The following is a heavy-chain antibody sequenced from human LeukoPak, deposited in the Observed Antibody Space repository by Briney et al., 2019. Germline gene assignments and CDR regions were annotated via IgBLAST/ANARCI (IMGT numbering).Heavy chain of an antibody. V-gene: IGHV3-21*01. J-gene: IGHJ4*02. Sequence: GGSLRLSCAASGFTFSSYSMNWGPESPGGGVEWVSSISSSSGYIYYADSVKGRFTISRDNSKNTLYLQMNSLRAEDTAVYYCARDQRGFSYSKYYFDYWGQGTLVTVSS. CDR1: GFTFSSYS. CDR2: ISSSSGYI. D-gene: IGHD5-18*01. CDR3: ARDQRGFSYSKYYFDY.